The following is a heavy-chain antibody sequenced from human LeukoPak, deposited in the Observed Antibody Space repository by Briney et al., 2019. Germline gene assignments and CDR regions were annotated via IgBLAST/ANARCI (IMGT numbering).Heavy chain of an antibody. D-gene: IGHD1-26*01. J-gene: IGHJ5*02. Sequence: ASVKVSCKASGYTFTSYDINWLRQATGQGPEWMGWMNPNSGATGYAQKFQGRVTMTEDTSTDTAYMELSSLRSEDTAVYYCATVRTSSGSYYYWFNPWGQGTLVTVSS. V-gene: IGHV1-8*01. CDR3: ATVRTSSGSYYYWFNP. CDR1: GYTFTSYD. CDR2: MNPNSGAT.